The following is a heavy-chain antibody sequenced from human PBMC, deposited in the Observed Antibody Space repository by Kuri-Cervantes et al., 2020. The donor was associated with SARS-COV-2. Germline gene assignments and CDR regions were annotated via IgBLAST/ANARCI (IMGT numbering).Heavy chain of an antibody. Sequence: GGSLRLSCAASGFTFSSYWMSWVRQAPGKGLEWVANIKQDGSEKYYVDSVKGRFTISRDNAKNSLYLQMNSLRAEDTAVYYCESFGLSGSSLWYFDLWGRGTLVTVSS. D-gene: IGHD1-26*01. V-gene: IGHV3-7*01. CDR2: IKQDGSEK. CDR1: GFTFSSYW. CDR3: ESFGLSGSSLWYFDL. J-gene: IGHJ2*01.